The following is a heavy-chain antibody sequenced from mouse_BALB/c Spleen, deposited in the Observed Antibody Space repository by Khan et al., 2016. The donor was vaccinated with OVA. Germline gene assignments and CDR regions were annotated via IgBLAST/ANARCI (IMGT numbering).Heavy chain of an antibody. J-gene: IGHJ2*01. CDR2: IYPGDGRS. Sequence: VELQQPGAELVKPGASVKLSCKTSGYNFTNYCVHWVKQRPGQGLEWIGEIYPGDGRSNYNENFKNKATLTVDISSTTAYMQLSSLTSEDSAVYYDASNDYFGNYFGYWGQGTTLTVSS. D-gene: IGHD2-1*01. CDR1: GYNFTNYC. CDR3: ASNDYFGNYFGY. V-gene: IGHV1S81*02.